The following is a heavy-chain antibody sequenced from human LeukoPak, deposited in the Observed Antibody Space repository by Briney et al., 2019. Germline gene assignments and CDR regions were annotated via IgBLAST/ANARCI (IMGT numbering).Heavy chain of an antibody. CDR3: ARRGGSLGYCSSTSCYIGFDP. CDR1: GGSISSGGYY. Sequence: SETLSLTCTVSGGSISSGGYYWSWIRQHPGKGLEWIGYIYYSGSTYYNPSLKSRVTISVDTSKNQFSLKLSSVTAADTAVYYCARRGGSLGYCSSTSCYIGFDPWGQGTLVTVSS. V-gene: IGHV4-31*03. D-gene: IGHD2-2*02. J-gene: IGHJ5*02. CDR2: IYYSGST.